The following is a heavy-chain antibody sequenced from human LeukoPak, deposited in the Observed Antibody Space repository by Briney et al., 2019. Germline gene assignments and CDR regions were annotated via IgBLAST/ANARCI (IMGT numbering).Heavy chain of an antibody. CDR2: IYYSGST. V-gene: IGHV4-59*01. Sequence: KPSETLSLTCTVSGGSISSYYWSWIRQPPGKGLEWIGYIYYSGSTNYNPSLKSRVTISVDTSKNQFSLKLSSVTAADTAVYYCARDDGYKVDYWGQGTLVTVSS. CDR1: GGSISSYY. D-gene: IGHD5-24*01. J-gene: IGHJ4*02. CDR3: ARDDGYKVDY.